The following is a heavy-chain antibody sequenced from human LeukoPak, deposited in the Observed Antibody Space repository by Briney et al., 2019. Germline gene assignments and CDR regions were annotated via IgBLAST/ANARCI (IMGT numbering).Heavy chain of an antibody. V-gene: IGHV7-4-1*02. CDR2: INTNTGNP. J-gene: IGHJ6*02. CDR1: GYTFTSYA. CDR3: ARADYSNYGDYYYGMDV. Sequence: ASVKVSCTASGYTFTSYAMNWVRQAPGQGLEWMGWINTNTGNPTYAQGFTGRFVFSLDTSVSTAYLQISSLKAEDTAVYYCARADYSNYGDYYYGMDVWGQGTTVTVSS. D-gene: IGHD4-11*01.